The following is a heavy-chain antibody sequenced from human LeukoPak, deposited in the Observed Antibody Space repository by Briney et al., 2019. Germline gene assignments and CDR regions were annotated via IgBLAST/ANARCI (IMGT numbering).Heavy chain of an antibody. D-gene: IGHD4-17*01. CDR1: GFTFSSYA. CDR2: ISGSGGST. CDR3: ANHGDYVESPYYYYYGMDV. J-gene: IGHJ6*02. Sequence: GGSLRLSCAASGFTFSSYAMSWVRQAPGKGLEWVSAISGSGGSTYYADSVKGRFTISRDNSRNTLYLQMNSLRAEDTAVYYCANHGDYVESPYYYYYGMDVWGQGTTVTVSS. V-gene: IGHV3-23*01.